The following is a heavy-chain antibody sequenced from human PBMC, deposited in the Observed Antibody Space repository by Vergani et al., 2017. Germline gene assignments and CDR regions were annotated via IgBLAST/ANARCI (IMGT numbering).Heavy chain of an antibody. CDR1: GDSIISRSYY. CDR3: ASGKYYSDSTSHFRERYFDV. D-gene: IGHD3-16*01. V-gene: IGHV4-39*01. J-gene: IGHJ2*01. CDR2: IYNSGNG. Sequence: QMQLQESGPGLVKASETLSLTCTVSGDSIISRSYYLGWIRQPPGKGLEWIGSIYNSGNGDSSSSLKSRVTISADTSKNQFSLRLTSVTAADTAVDYCASGKYYSDSTSHFRERYFDVWGRGTLVTVPS.